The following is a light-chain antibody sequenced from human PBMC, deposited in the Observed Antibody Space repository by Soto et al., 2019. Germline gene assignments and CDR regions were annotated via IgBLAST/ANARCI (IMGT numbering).Light chain of an antibody. CDR1: TGAVTSGHY. CDR2: DTN. V-gene: IGLV7-46*01. Sequence: QTVVTQEPSVTVSPGGTVTLTCGSTTGAVTSGHYTYWFQQKPGQAPKTLIYDTNNRHSWTPAQFSGSLLGGKADMTLSGAQPEDEAEYYCFLYSSGVWRVFVGGTKLIVL. J-gene: IGLJ3*02. CDR3: FLYSSGVWRV.